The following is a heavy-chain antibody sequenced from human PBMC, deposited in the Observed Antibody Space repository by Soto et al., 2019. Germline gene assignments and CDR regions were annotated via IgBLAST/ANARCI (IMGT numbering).Heavy chain of an antibody. D-gene: IGHD2-2*01. J-gene: IGHJ4*02. Sequence: ASVKVSCKASGYTFTSYGISWVRQAPGQGLEWMGWISAYNGNTNYAQKLQGRVTMTTDTSTSTAYMELRSLRSDDTAVYYCAVGGYCSSTSCYDLDYWGQGTLVTVSS. CDR3: AVGGYCSSTSCYDLDY. CDR1: GYTFTSYG. V-gene: IGHV1-18*01. CDR2: ISAYNGNT.